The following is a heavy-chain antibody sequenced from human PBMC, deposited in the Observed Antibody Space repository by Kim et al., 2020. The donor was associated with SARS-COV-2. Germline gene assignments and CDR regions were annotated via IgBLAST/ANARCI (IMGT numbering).Heavy chain of an antibody. CDR2: IYYSGST. D-gene: IGHD6-13*01. V-gene: IGHV4-59*08. Sequence: SETLSLTCTVSGGSISSYYWSWIRQPPGKGLEWIGYIYYSGSTNYNPSLKSRVTISVDTSKNQFSLKLSSVTAADTAVYYCARLIGAAADTQYYYYYGMDVWGQGTTVTVSS. J-gene: IGHJ6*02. CDR1: GGSISSYY. CDR3: ARLIGAAADTQYYYYYGMDV.